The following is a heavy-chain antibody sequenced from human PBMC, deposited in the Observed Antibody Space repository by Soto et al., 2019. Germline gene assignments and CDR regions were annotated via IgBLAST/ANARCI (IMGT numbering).Heavy chain of an antibody. CDR2: IIPILGIA. Sequence: ASVKVSCKASGGTFSSYTISWVRQAPGQGLEWMGRIIPILGIANYAQKFQGRVTITADKSTSTAYMELSSLRSEDTAVYYCARARGNDYGDYVGKNTPSPFGYWGQGTLVTVSS. CDR3: ARARGNDYGDYVGKNTPSPFGY. V-gene: IGHV1-69*02. CDR1: GGTFSSYT. J-gene: IGHJ4*02. D-gene: IGHD4-17*01.